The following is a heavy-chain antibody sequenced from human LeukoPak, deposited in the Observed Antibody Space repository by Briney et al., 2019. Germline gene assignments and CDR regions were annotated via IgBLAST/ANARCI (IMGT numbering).Heavy chain of an antibody. CDR2: ISGGGGST. CDR1: GFTFTSYS. V-gene: IGHV3-23*01. CDR3: AREGSGYTYGRGSYFDY. J-gene: IGHJ4*01. D-gene: IGHD5-18*01. Sequence: GGSLRLSCAASGFTFTSYSMNWVRQAPGKGLEWVSTISGGGGSTYYADSVKGRFTISRDNSKNTLYLQVNSLRAEDTAVYYCAREGSGYTYGRGSYFDYWGHGILVTVSS.